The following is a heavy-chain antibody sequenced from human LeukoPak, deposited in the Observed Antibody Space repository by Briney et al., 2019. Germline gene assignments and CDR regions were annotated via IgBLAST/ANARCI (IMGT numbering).Heavy chain of an antibody. Sequence: PGGSLRLSCAASGFTFSNYWMTWVGQTPGKGLEWVANLQEDGSDKRYVDSVKGRFTISRDNARNSLYLQMNSLRVEDTAVYYCARDLDYSDSSGPYPAYWGQGTLVTVSS. CDR2: LQEDGSDK. CDR1: GFTFSNYW. V-gene: IGHV3-7*01. D-gene: IGHD3-22*01. CDR3: ARDLDYSDSSGPYPAY. J-gene: IGHJ4*02.